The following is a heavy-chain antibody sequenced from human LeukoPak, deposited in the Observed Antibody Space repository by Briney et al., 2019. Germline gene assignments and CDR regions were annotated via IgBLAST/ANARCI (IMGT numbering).Heavy chain of an antibody. CDR1: GWSFSGYY. CDR3: ARGGLDIVVVSATVGGLDY. D-gene: IGHD2-2*01. J-gene: IGHJ4*02. V-gene: IGHV4-34*01. Sequence: SETLSLTCAVYGWSFSGYYWSWIRQPPGKGLEWIGEINHRGSTNYNPSLKSRVTISVDTSKKQFSLKLSSVTAADTAVYYCARGGLDIVVVSATVGGLDYWGQGTLVTVSS. CDR2: INHRGST.